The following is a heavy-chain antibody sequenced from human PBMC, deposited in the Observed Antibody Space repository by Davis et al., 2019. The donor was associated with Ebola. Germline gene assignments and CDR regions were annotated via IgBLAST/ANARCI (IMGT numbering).Heavy chain of an antibody. Sequence: SVKVSCKASGGTFSSYAISWVRQAPGQGLEWMGGIIPIFGTANYAQKFQGRVTITADESTSTAYMELSSLRSEDTAVYYCARDRPPLFTVTTSRAPYYYYGMDVWGQGTTVTVSS. CDR3: ARDRPPLFTVTTSRAPYYYYGMDV. CDR1: GGTFSSYA. CDR2: IIPIFGTA. J-gene: IGHJ6*02. D-gene: IGHD4-11*01. V-gene: IGHV1-69*13.